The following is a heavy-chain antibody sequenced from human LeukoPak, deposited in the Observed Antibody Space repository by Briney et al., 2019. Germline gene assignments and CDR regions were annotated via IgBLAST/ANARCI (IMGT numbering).Heavy chain of an antibody. CDR1: GGSFSVYY. CDR2: INHSGST. CDR3: ARVDAGYYYGSGSYCFDY. V-gene: IGHV4-34*01. D-gene: IGHD3-10*01. Sequence: SETLSLTCAVYGGSFSVYYWSWIRQPPGKGLEWIGEINHSGSTNYNPSLKSRVTISVDTSKNQFSLKLSSVTAADTAVYYCARVDAGYYYGSGSYCFDYWGQGTLVTVSS. J-gene: IGHJ4*02.